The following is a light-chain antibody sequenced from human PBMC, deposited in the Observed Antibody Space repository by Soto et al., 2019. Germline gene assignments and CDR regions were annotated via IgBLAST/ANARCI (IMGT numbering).Light chain of an antibody. CDR1: QSISSW. CDR2: GAS. CDR3: QQYHTYPGT. Sequence: DIQMTQSPSTLSASIGDRVTITCRASQSISSWLVWYQQKSGKAPKLLIYGASILESGVPSRFSGSGSVTEFTLTIGSLQPDDFATYYCQQYHTYPGTFGQGTKVEV. J-gene: IGKJ1*01. V-gene: IGKV1-5*01.